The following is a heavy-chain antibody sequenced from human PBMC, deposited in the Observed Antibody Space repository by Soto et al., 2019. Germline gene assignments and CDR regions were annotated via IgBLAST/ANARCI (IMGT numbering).Heavy chain of an antibody. D-gene: IGHD3-22*01. CDR2: IYYSGST. V-gene: IGHV4-31*03. Sequence: QVQLQESGPGLVKPSQTLSLICNVSGDSISSGGYYWNWIRQHPGKGLEWIGYIYYSGSTYYNPSLKSRVTMSVDTSKSHFSLKLSSVTAADTAVYYCARGDDSSGYHYFDYWGQGTLVTVSS. CDR1: GDSISSGGYY. CDR3: ARGDDSSGYHYFDY. J-gene: IGHJ4*02.